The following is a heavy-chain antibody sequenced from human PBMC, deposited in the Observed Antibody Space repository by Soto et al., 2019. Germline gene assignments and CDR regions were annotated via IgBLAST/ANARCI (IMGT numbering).Heavy chain of an antibody. J-gene: IGHJ3*02. CDR1: GGSISSYY. Sequence: SETLSLTCTVSGGSISSYYWSWIRQPPGKGLEWIGYIYYSGSTNYNPSLKSRVTISVDTSKNQFSLKLSSVTAADTAVYYCARLVRYCMGGSCYFTSDAFDSWGQGTMVTVSS. D-gene: IGHD2-15*01. V-gene: IGHV4-59*08. CDR2: IYYSGST. CDR3: ARLVRYCMGGSCYFTSDAFDS.